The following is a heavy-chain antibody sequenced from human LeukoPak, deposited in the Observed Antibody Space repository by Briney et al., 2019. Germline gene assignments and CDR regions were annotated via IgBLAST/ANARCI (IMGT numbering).Heavy chain of an antibody. D-gene: IGHD3-3*01. CDR1: GLAFSSYS. V-gene: IGHV3-30*04. CDR2: ISYDGSDE. J-gene: IGHJ4*02. CDR3: ARDFTPEWFDIH. Sequence: GGSLRLSCEASGLAFSSYSMHWVRQAPGGGLEWVGVISYDGSDEYYTDSVKGRFTISRDNSKNTVYLQMNSLRADGTAVYYWARDFTPEWFDIHWGQGTLVTVSS.